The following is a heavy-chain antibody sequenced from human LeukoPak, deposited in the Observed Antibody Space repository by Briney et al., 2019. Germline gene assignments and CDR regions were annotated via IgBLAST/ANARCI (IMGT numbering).Heavy chain of an antibody. CDR3: AKDASSSYFDY. J-gene: IGHJ4*02. CDR2: ISYDGSNK. CDR1: GFTFSSYG. Sequence: PGGSLRLSCAASGFTFSSYGMHWVRQAPGKGLEWVAVISYDGSNKYYADSVKGRLTISRDNSKNTLYLQMNSLRAEDTAVYYCAKDASSSYFDYWGQGTLVTVSS. D-gene: IGHD6-13*01. V-gene: IGHV3-30*18.